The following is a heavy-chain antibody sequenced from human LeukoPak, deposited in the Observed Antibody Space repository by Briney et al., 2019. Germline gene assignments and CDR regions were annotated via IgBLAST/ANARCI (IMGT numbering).Heavy chain of an antibody. CDR3: AREDCSGGSCYLDY. CDR1: GYTFTSYY. D-gene: IGHD2-15*01. J-gene: IGHJ4*02. CDR2: INPSGGST. Sequence: ASVKVSCKASGYTFTSYYMHWVRQAPGQGLEWMGIINPSGGSTSYAQKFQGRVTITADESTSTAYMELSSLRSEDTAVYYCAREDCSGGSCYLDYWGQGTLVTVSS. V-gene: IGHV1-46*01.